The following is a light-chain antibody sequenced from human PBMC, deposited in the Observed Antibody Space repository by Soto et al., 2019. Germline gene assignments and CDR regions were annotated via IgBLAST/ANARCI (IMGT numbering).Light chain of an antibody. Sequence: EIVLTQSPGTLSLSPGDRVTLSCRASQSVSSNYLAWYQQKPGQAPRLLIYATSSRATGIPDRFSGSGSGTEFTLTINRLEPEDFAMYYCQQYGDYKSPRYSFGQGTRLEI. CDR2: ATS. J-gene: IGKJ2*03. V-gene: IGKV3-20*01. CDR3: QQYGDYKSPRYS. CDR1: QSVSSNY.